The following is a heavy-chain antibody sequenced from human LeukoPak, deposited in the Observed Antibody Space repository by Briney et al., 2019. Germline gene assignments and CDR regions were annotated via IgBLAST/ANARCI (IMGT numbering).Heavy chain of an antibody. V-gene: IGHV4-59*01. CDR1: GGSINSYY. D-gene: IGHD6-13*01. CDR2: IYYSGTT. Sequence: SETLSLTCTVSGGSINSYYWNWIRQPPGKGLEWIGHIYYSGTTNYNPSLKSRVTISVDTSNNQISLRLSSVTAADTAVYYCARGTHSYSSIDYRGQGTLVTVSS. CDR3: ARGTHSYSSIDY. J-gene: IGHJ4*02.